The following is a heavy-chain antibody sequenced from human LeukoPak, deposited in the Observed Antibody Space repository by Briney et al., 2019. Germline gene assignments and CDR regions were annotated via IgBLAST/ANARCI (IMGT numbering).Heavy chain of an antibody. D-gene: IGHD6-19*01. CDR2: ISSSSRHT. CDR3: AKYQRQWLPKGGFDY. CDR1: GFTFSDYY. V-gene: IGHV3-11*06. Sequence: AGSLRLSCAASGFTFSDYYITWIRQAPGKGLEWVSYISSSSRHTNYADSVKGRFTISRDNAKSSLYLQMNSLRAEDTAVYYCAKYQRQWLPKGGFDYWGQGTLVTVSS. J-gene: IGHJ4*02.